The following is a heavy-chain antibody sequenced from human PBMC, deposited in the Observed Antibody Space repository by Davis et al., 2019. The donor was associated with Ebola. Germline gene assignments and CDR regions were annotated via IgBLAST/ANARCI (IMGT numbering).Heavy chain of an antibody. D-gene: IGHD6-6*01. V-gene: IGHV4-61*09. CDR1: GGSISSGSYY. CDR2: IYTSGST. CDR3: ASAYSSSSGSYFDY. Sequence: PSETLSLTCPVSGGSISSGSYYWSWIRQPAGKGLEWIGHIYTSGSTNYNPSLKSRVTISVDTSKNQFSLKLSSVTAADTAVYYCASAYSSSSGSYFDYWGQGTLVTVSS. J-gene: IGHJ4*02.